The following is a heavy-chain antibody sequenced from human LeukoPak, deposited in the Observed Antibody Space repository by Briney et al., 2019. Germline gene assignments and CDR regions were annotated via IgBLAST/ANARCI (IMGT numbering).Heavy chain of an antibody. CDR2: IYSGGST. Sequence: GGSLRLSCAASGFTVSSNYMSWVRQAPGKGLEWVSVIYSGGSTYYADSVKGRFTISRGNSKNTLYLQVSSLRAADTALYYCAKVQEMSTVLPPFHYWGQGTLVTVSS. D-gene: IGHD5-24*01. CDR3: AKVQEMSTVLPPFHY. V-gene: IGHV3-53*01. CDR1: GFTVSSNY. J-gene: IGHJ4*02.